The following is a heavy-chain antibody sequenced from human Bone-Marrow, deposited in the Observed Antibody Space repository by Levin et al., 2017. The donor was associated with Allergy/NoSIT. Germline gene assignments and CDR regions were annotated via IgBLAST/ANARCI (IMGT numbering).Heavy chain of an antibody. V-gene: IGHV1-18*01. CDR2: ISAYNGNT. CDR3: ARGSFHITGTIYYYYGMDV. D-gene: IGHD1-20*01. Sequence: ASVKVSCKASGYTFTSYGISWVRQAPGQGLEWMGWISAYNGNTNYAQKLQGRVTMTTDTSTSTAYMELRSLRSDDTAVYYCARGSFHITGTIYYYYGMDVWGQGTTVTVSS. J-gene: IGHJ6*02. CDR1: GYTFTSYG.